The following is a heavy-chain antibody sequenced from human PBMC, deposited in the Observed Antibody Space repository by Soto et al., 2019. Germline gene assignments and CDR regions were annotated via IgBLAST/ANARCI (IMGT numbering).Heavy chain of an antibody. Sequence: SETLSLTCAVSGASFSGFYWSWIRQPPGKGLEWIGEIDHSGITNHNTALKSRATMSVDTSKNQFSLKLRSVTAADTAVYYCARGVSVTLAVQGGAPDKNYFDSWSQGTLVT. V-gene: IGHV4-34*04. J-gene: IGHJ4*02. CDR2: IDHSGIT. D-gene: IGHD1-26*01. CDR3: ARGVSVTLAVQGGAPDKNYFDS. CDR1: GASFSGFY.